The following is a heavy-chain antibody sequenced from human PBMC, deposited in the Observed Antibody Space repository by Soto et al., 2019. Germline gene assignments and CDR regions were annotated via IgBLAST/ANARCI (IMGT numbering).Heavy chain of an antibody. J-gene: IGHJ4*02. Sequence: QVQLVESGGGVVQPGRSLRLSCAASGFTFSSYGMHWVRQAPGKGLEWVAVISYDGSNKYYADSVKGRFTISRDNSKNPLYLQMNSLRAEDTAVYYCAKDVGSSGPNDYWGQGTLVTVSS. D-gene: IGHD6-19*01. V-gene: IGHV3-30*18. CDR3: AKDVGSSGPNDY. CDR2: ISYDGSNK. CDR1: GFTFSSYG.